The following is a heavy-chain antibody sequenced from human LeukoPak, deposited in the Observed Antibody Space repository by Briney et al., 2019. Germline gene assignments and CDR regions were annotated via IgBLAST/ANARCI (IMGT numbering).Heavy chain of an antibody. Sequence: GGSLRLSCAASGFTFSAYWMHWVRQAPGKGLVWVSRLNTDGRDTRYADSVQGRFTFSRDNAKNTLYLQMNSLRAEDTAVYYCARSEAVAWSFDLWGRGTLVTVSS. J-gene: IGHJ2*01. CDR3: ARSEAVAWSFDL. CDR1: GFTFSAYW. CDR2: LNTDGRDT. V-gene: IGHV3-74*01. D-gene: IGHD6-19*01.